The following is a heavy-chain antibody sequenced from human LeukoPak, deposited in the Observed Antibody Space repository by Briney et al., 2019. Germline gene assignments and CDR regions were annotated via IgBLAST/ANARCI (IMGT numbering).Heavy chain of an antibody. V-gene: IGHV4-59*01. Sequence: SETLSLTCTVSGGSISSYYWSWIRQPPGKGLEWIGYIYYSGSTNYNPSLKSRVTISVDTSKNQFSLKLSSVTAADKAVYYCARLRWGNDAFDIWGQGTMVTVSS. D-gene: IGHD5-12*01. CDR1: GGSISSYY. CDR2: IYYSGST. CDR3: ARLRWGNDAFDI. J-gene: IGHJ3*02.